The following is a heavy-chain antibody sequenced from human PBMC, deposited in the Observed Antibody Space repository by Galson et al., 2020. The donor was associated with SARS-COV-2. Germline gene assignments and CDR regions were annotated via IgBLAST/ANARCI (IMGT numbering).Heavy chain of an antibody. V-gene: IGHV4-39*01. Sequence: ETSETLSLTCTVSGGSISSSSYYWGWIRQPPGKGLEWIGSIYYSGSTYYNPSLKSRVTISVDTSKNQFSLKLSSVTAADTAVYYCARRNLEPGWWFDPWGQGTLVTVSS. J-gene: IGHJ5*02. CDR3: ARRNLEPGWWFDP. D-gene: IGHD1-1*01. CDR1: GGSISSSSYY. CDR2: IYYSGST.